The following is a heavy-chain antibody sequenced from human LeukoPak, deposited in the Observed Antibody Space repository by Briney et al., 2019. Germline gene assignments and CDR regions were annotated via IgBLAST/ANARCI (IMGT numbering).Heavy chain of an antibody. CDR1: GYTFTSYD. D-gene: IGHD6-13*01. CDR3: ARGRKVSWYLGSLRSNWFDP. V-gene: IGHV1-8*01. J-gene: IGHJ5*02. Sequence: GASVKVSCKASGYTFTSYDINWVRQATGQGLEWMGWMNPNSGNTGYAQKFQDRVTMTRNTSISTAYMELSSLRSEDTAVYYCARGRKVSWYLGSLRSNWFDPWGQGTLVTVSS. CDR2: MNPNSGNT.